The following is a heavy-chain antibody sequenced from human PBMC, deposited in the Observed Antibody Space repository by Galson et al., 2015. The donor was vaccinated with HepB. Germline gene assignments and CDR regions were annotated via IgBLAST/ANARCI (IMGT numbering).Heavy chain of an antibody. CDR2: ISYDGSNK. V-gene: IGHV3-30-3*01. CDR3: AREFEAWELPRGYFDY. CDR1: GFTFSSYA. Sequence: SLRLSCAASGFTFSSYAMHWVRQAPGKGLEWVAVISYDGSNKYYADSVKGRFTISRDNSKNTLYLQMNSLRAEDTAVYYCAREFEAWELPRGYFDYWGQGTLVTVSS. J-gene: IGHJ4*02. D-gene: IGHD1-26*01.